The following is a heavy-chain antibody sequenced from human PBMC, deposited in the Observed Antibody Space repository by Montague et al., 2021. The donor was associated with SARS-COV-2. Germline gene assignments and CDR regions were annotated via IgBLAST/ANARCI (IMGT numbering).Heavy chain of an antibody. V-gene: IGHV4-39*01. CDR2: IYYSGST. CDR3: AIEVGAMVYYYGMDV. J-gene: IGHJ6*02. Sequence: SETLSLTCTVSGGSIGSSSYYWGWIRQPPGKGLEWIGSIYYSGSTYYNPSLKSRVTISVDTSKNQFSLKLSSVTAADTAVYYCAIEVGAMVYYYGMDVWGQGTTVTVSS. CDR1: GGSIGSSSYY. D-gene: IGHD1-26*01.